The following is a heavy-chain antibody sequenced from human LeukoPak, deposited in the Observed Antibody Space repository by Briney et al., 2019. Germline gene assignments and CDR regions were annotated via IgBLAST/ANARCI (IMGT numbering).Heavy chain of an antibody. V-gene: IGHV4-39*07. Sequence: SETLSLTCTVSGDSISSSSYYWGWVRQPPGKGMEWIGTIYYSGSTYYNPSLTSRVTISVDTSKNQFSMKLSSVTAADTAVYYCARDSHNAFDIWGQGTMVTVSS. J-gene: IGHJ3*02. CDR1: GDSISSSSYY. CDR2: IYYSGST. CDR3: ARDSHNAFDI.